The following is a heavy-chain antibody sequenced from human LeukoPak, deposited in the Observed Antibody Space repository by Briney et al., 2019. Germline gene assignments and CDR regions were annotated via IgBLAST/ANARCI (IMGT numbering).Heavy chain of an antibody. CDR3: AKASADWYFDL. CDR1: GFNFNDYA. CDR2: ISWNSGTV. J-gene: IGHJ2*01. D-gene: IGHD2-2*01. V-gene: IGHV3-9*03. Sequence: TGRSLRLSCAASGFNFNDYAMHWVRQAPGKGLEWVSGISWNSGTVAYADSVKGRSTISRDNPKKSLYLQMNSLRAEDMALYYCAKASADWYFDLWGRGTLVTVSS.